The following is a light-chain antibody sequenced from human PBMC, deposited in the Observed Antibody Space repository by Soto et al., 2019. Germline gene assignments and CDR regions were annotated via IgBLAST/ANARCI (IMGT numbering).Light chain of an antibody. Sequence: EIVLTQSPGTLSLYNGERATLSCRASQSVSSGYLAWYQQKPGQAPSLLIYGASSRATGIPDRFSGSGSGTDFTLTISRLEPEDFAVYFCQQYSNSPQTFCHVTKVDIK. CDR1: QSVSSGY. CDR3: QQYSNSPQT. CDR2: GAS. J-gene: IGKJ1*01. V-gene: IGKV3-20*01.